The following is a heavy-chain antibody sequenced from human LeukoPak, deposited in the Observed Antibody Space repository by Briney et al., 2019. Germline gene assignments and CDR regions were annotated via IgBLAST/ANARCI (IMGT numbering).Heavy chain of an antibody. CDR3: ARESGYHFSSWTGKDWFDP. D-gene: IGHD6-13*01. V-gene: IGHV3-7*01. CDR1: GFTFSSYW. J-gene: IGHJ5*02. CDR2: IKQDGSEK. Sequence: PGGSLRLSCAASGFTFSSYWMSWVRQAPGKGLEWVANIKQDGSEKYYVDSVKGRFTISRDNAKNSLYLQMSSLRAEDTAVYYCARESGYHFSSWTGKDWFDPWGQGTLVTVSS.